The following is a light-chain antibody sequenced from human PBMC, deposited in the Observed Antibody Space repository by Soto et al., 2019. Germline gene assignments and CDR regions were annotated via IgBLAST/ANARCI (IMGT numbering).Light chain of an antibody. CDR3: QQTDRIPQT. V-gene: IGKV1-39*01. CDR1: QSINNY. CDR2: AAS. J-gene: IGKJ3*01. Sequence: DIQMTQSPSSQSAFVGDRVTITCRASQSINNYLNWYQQKPGKAPKLLIYAASSLQSGVPSRFSGSGSGTDFTLTISSLQPEDVATYHCQQTDRIPQTFGPGTKVDIK.